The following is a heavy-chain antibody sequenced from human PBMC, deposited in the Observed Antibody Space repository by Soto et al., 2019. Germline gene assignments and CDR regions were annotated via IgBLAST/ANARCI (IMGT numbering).Heavy chain of an antibody. V-gene: IGHV4-59*12. CDR2: IYYGVSS. J-gene: IGHJ2*01. Sequence: QVQLQESGPGLVKPSETLSLICSVSGVSISSFYWTWIRQPPGKGLEWIGNIYYGVSSTYNSSLESRVTISEDTSKRQIYLKMTSVSVADTAIYYCARKGSIDWYLEVWGRGTPVTVSS. CDR1: GVSISSFY. CDR3: ARKGSIDWYLEV.